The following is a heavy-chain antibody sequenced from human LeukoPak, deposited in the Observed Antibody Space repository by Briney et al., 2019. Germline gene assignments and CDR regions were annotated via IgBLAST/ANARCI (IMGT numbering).Heavy chain of an antibody. V-gene: IGHV3-23*01. CDR3: AKVTMVRGVIRAFDY. CDR1: GFTFSSYA. J-gene: IGHJ4*02. Sequence: PGGSLRLSCAVSGFTFSSYAMSWVRQAPGKGLEWVSAISGSGGSTYYADSVKGRFTISRDNSKNTLYLQMNSLRAEDTAVYYCAKVTMVRGVIRAFDYWGQGTLVTVSS. CDR2: ISGSGGST. D-gene: IGHD3-10*01.